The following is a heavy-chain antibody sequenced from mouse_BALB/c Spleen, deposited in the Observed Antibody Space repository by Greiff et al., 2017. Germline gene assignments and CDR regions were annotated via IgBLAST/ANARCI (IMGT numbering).Heavy chain of an antibody. J-gene: IGHJ4*01. CDR1: GFTFSSYG. V-gene: IGHV5-6*01. CDR2: ISSGGSYT. CDR3: ARHDAGDY. Sequence: EVMLVESGGDLVKPGGSLKLSCAASGFTFSSYGMSWVRQTPDKRLEWVATISSGGSYTYYPDSVKGRFTISRDNAKNTLYLQMSSLKSEDTAMYYCARHDAGDYWGQGTSVTVSS.